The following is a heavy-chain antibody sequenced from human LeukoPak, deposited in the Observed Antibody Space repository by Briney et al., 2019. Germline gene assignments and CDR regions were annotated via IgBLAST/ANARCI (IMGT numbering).Heavy chain of an antibody. Sequence: PGGSLRLSCAASGFTFSSYAMHWVRQAPGKGLEWVAVISYDGSNKYYADSVKGRFTISRDNSKNTLYLQMYSLRAEDTAVYYCARDGDYGDYGYFDYWGQGTLVTVSS. J-gene: IGHJ4*02. CDR2: ISYDGSNK. CDR1: GFTFSSYA. V-gene: IGHV3-30*04. D-gene: IGHD4-17*01. CDR3: ARDGDYGDYGYFDY.